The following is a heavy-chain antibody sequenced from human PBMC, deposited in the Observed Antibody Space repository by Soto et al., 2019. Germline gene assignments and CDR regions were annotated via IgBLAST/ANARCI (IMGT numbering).Heavy chain of an antibody. J-gene: IGHJ5*02. CDR3: AKEPNIGWDSAINWFDP. CDR2: ISYDGSNK. V-gene: IGHV3-30*18. Sequence: GGSLRLSCAASGFTFSSYGMHWVRQAPGKGLEWVAVISYDGSNKYYADSMKGRFTISRDNSKNTLYLQMNSLRGEDTAVYYCAKEPNIGWDSAINWFDPWGQGT. CDR1: GFTFSSYG. D-gene: IGHD6-19*01.